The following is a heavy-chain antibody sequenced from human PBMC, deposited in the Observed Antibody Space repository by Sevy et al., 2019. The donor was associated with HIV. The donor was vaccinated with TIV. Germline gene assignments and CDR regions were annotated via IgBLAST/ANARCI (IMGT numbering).Heavy chain of an antibody. CDR1: GFVFTKAW. J-gene: IGHJ4*02. D-gene: IGHD3-10*01. CDR3: TTAHIWFVYLRLY. V-gene: IGHV3-15*01. Sequence: MAAGSLRLSCAASGFVFTKAWMHWVRQAPGKEPEWIGRIKSKTAGGTSDYATPLEGRFNISRDDSSDTLYLQINNLKIEDTAVYYCTTAHIWFVYLRLYWGPGTLVTVSS. CDR2: IKSKTAGGTS.